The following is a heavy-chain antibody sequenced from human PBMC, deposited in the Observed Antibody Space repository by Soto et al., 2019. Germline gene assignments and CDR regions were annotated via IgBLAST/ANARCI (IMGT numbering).Heavy chain of an antibody. CDR2: ISSSSSTI. V-gene: IGHV3-48*01. CDR1: GFTFSSYS. Sequence: GGSLRLSCAASGFTFSSYSMNWVRQAPGKGLEWVSYISSSSSTIYYADSVKGRFTISRDNAKNSLYLQMNSLRAEDTAVYYCARDKQQLEPNNTSIYAFDIWGQGTMVTVSS. J-gene: IGHJ3*02. CDR3: ARDKQQLEPNNTSIYAFDI. D-gene: IGHD6-6*01.